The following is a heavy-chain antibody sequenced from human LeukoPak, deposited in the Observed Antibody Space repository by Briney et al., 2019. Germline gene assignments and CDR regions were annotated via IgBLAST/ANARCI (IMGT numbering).Heavy chain of an antibody. CDR1: GFTFSNSW. CDR3: ARDLDFGGYSNFDY. D-gene: IGHD4-23*01. J-gene: IGHJ4*02. V-gene: IGHV3-7*01. Sequence: QPGGSLRLSCVGSGFTFSNSWMNWVRQTPGRGLEWVANIKPDGRQKYYVDSVKGRFTISRDNAKSTLYLQMNSLRAEDTAVYYCARDLDFGGYSNFDYWGQGTLVTVSS. CDR2: IKPDGRQK.